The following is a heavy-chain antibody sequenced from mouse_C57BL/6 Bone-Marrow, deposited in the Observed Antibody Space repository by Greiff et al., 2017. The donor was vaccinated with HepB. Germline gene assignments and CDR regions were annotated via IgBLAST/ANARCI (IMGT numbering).Heavy chain of an antibody. CDR2: ISSGGSYT. Sequence: EVKLVESGGDLVKPGGSLKLSCAASGFTFSSYGMSWVRQTPEKRLEGVATISSGGSYTYYPDSVKGRFTISRDNAKNTLYLQMSSLKSEDTAMYYCARRVRVFFDYWGQGTTLTVSS. V-gene: IGHV5-6*02. CDR1: GFTFSSYG. D-gene: IGHD2-1*01. CDR3: ARRVRVFFDY. J-gene: IGHJ2*01.